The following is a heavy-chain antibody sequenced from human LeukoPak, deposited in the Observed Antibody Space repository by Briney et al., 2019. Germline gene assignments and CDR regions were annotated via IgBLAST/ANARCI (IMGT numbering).Heavy chain of an antibody. CDR2: IYYSGST. CDR1: GGSISSGGYY. V-gene: IGHV4-31*03. CDR3: ARGRGYSYVGRMPFDY. Sequence: PSETLSLTCTVSGGSISSGGYYWSWIRQHPGKGLEWIGYIYYSGSTYYNPSLKSRITISVDTSKNQFSLKLSSVTAADTAVYYCARGRGYSYVGRMPFDYWGQGTLVTVSS. D-gene: IGHD5-18*01. J-gene: IGHJ4*02.